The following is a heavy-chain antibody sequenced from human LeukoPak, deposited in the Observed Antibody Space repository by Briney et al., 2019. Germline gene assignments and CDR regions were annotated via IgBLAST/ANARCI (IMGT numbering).Heavy chain of an antibody. Sequence: GRSLRLSCAASGFTFSSYAMHWVRQAPGKGLEWVAVISYDGSNKYYADSVKGRFTISRDNSKNTLYLQMNSLRAEDTAVYYCAKLLWFGELLDAFDIWGQGTMVTVSS. V-gene: IGHV3-30*04. D-gene: IGHD3-10*01. CDR2: ISYDGSNK. CDR1: GFTFSSYA. CDR3: AKLLWFGELLDAFDI. J-gene: IGHJ3*02.